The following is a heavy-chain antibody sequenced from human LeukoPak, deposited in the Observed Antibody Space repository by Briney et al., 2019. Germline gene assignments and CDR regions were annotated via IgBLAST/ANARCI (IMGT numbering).Heavy chain of an antibody. Sequence: ASVKVSCKASGYTFTGYYMHWVRQAPGQGLEWMGWIYPSSGGTNYAQKFQGRVTITADKSTSTAYMELSSLRSEGTAVYYCARHLGTTVFWFDPWGQGTLVTVSS. D-gene: IGHD4-17*01. J-gene: IGHJ5*02. CDR3: ARHLGTTVFWFDP. CDR1: GYTFTGYY. CDR2: IYPSSGGT. V-gene: IGHV1-2*02.